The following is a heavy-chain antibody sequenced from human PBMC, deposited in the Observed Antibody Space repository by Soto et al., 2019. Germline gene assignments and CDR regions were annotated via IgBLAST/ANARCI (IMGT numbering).Heavy chain of an antibody. CDR3: ARDLNTIFGVVGDAFDI. CDR1: GYTFTSYG. J-gene: IGHJ3*02. D-gene: IGHD3-3*01. V-gene: IGHV1-18*01. CDR2: ISAYNGNT. Sequence: QVQLVQSGAKVKKPGASVEVSCKASGYTFTSYGISWVRQAPGQGLEWMGWISAYNGNTNYAQKLQGRVTMTTDTSTSTAYMELRSLRSDDTAVYYCARDLNTIFGVVGDAFDIWGQGTMVTVSS.